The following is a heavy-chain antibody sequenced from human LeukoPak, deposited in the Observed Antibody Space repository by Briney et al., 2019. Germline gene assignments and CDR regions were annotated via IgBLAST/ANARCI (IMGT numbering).Heavy chain of an antibody. CDR1: GGSISNDY. D-gene: IGHD2-2*01. Sequence: SETLSLTCTVSGGSISNDYWTWIRQPPGKGLEWIGYFHYTGSTNYNPSLKSRVTMSVDTSKNQFSLRLISVTAADTAVYYCARRYCSSTTCTLDYWGQGTLVTVSS. CDR3: ARRYCSSTTCTLDY. J-gene: IGHJ4*02. V-gene: IGHV4-59*01. CDR2: FHYTGST.